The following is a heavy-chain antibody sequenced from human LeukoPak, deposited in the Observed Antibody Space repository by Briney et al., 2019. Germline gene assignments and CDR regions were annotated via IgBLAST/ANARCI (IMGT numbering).Heavy chain of an antibody. J-gene: IGHJ4*02. CDR3: AREIAAAGQHYFDY. D-gene: IGHD6-13*01. CDR1: GGSISSYY. Sequence: SETLSLTCTVSGGSISSYYWSWIRQPPGKGLEWIGYIRYSGSTNYYKPSLKSRVTISVDTSKNQFSLKLSSVTAADTAVYYCAREIAAAGQHYFDYWGQGTLVTVSS. CDR2: IRYSGST. V-gene: IGHV4-59*01.